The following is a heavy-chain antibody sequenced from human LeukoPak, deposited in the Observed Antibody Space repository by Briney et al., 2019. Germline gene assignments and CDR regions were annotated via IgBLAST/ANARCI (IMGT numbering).Heavy chain of an antibody. CDR3: VKVVGFQDEANKWYFWFDP. CDR2: IFTSGAT. D-gene: IGHD2/OR15-2a*01. V-gene: IGHV4-4*07. Sequence: SETLSLTCTVSGGSISGYWWSWVRQPVGKGPEWIGRIFTSGATNYNPSLSSRVIMSIDTSKNEISLRLTSMTAADTAMYYCVKVVGFQDEANKWYFWFDPWGQGTHVTVSP. CDR1: GGSISGYW. J-gene: IGHJ5*02.